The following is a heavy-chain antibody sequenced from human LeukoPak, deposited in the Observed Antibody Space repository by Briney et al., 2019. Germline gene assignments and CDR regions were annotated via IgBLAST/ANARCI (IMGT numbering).Heavy chain of an antibody. CDR2: INHSGST. CDR3: ARGSTLHQSGYSYGF. J-gene: IGHJ4*02. CDR1: GGSFSGYY. V-gene: IGHV4-34*01. Sequence: SETLSLPFAVYGGSFSGYYWSWIRPPPGKGLEWIGGINHSGSTNYNPSLKSRVTISVDTSKNQFSLELSSVTAADTAVYYCARGSTLHQSGYSYGFWGQGTLVTVSS. D-gene: IGHD5-18*01.